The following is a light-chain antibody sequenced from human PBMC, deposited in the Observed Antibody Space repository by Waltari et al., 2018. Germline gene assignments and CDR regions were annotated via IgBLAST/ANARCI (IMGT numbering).Light chain of an antibody. V-gene: IGKV1-27*01. Sequence: IQMTQSPSSLSASVGDKVTITCRASQSIGSNLAWYQQKPGKVPKLLIYTASTLQSEVPSRFSGSGSGTDCTLTISSLQPEDVAIYYCQKCDSAPYSFGQGTKVEIK. CDR1: QSIGSN. CDR3: QKCDSAPYS. CDR2: TAS. J-gene: IGKJ2*03.